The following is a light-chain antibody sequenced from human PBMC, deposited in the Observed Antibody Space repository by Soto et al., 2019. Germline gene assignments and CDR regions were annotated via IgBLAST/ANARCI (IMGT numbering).Light chain of an antibody. V-gene: IGLV1-40*01. Sequence: QAVVTQPPSVTGAPGQRVTISCTGSNSNIGAGYDVHWYRQFPGTAPKLLIYGNINRPSGVPDRFSGSKSGTSASLAITGLQAEDEADYYCHSFDSRLIGLLFGGGTKLTVL. CDR1: NSNIGAGYD. CDR2: GNI. J-gene: IGLJ2*01. CDR3: HSFDSRLIGLL.